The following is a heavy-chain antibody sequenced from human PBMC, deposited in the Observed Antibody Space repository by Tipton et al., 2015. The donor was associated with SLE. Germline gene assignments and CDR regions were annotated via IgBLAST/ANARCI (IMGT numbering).Heavy chain of an antibody. J-gene: IGHJ4*02. CDR2: ISGSGGST. Sequence: SLRLSCAASGFTFSSYAMSWVRQAPGKGLEWVSAISGSGGSTYYADSVKGRFTISRDNSKNTLYLQMNSLRAEDTAVYYCAKDLGYYDFWSGYSFDYWGQGTLVTVSS. CDR1: GFTFSSYA. V-gene: IGHV3-23*01. CDR3: AKDLGYYDFWSGYSFDY. D-gene: IGHD3-3*01.